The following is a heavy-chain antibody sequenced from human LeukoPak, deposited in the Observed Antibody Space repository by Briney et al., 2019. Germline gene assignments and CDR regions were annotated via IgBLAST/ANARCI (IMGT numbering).Heavy chain of an antibody. CDR1: GFTFSSYG. CDR3: AKAESYYDSSGYYYGEYFQH. CDR2: IRYDGSYK. D-gene: IGHD3-22*01. J-gene: IGHJ1*01. Sequence: GSLRLSCAASGFTFSSYGMHWVRQAPGKGLEWVAFIRYDGSYKYYADSVKGRFTISRDNSKNTLYLQMNSLRTEDTAVYYCAKAESYYDSSGYYYGEYFQHWGQGTLVTVSS. V-gene: IGHV3-30*02.